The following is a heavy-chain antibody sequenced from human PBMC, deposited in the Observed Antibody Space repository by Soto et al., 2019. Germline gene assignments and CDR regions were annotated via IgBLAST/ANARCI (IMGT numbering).Heavy chain of an antibody. CDR2: IIPILGIA. J-gene: IGHJ6*02. V-gene: IGHV1-69*04. CDR3: ARDHGSSGYVVDYGMDV. D-gene: IGHD3-22*01. CDR1: GGTFISYT. Sequence: SVKVSCKASGGTFISYTISWVRQAPGQGLEWMGRIIPILGIANYAQKFQGRVTITADKSTSTAYMELSSLRSEDTAVYYCARDHGSSGYVVDYGMDVWG.